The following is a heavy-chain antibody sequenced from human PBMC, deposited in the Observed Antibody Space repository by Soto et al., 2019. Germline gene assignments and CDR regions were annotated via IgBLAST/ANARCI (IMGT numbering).Heavy chain of an antibody. J-gene: IGHJ4*02. CDR3: AKHNPTTSY. D-gene: IGHD1-1*01. V-gene: IGHV3-30*18. CDR1: GFTFSSNG. Sequence: PGGSLRLSCAASGFTFSSNGMHWVRQAPGKGLEWVAIISYDGSDKYYGDSVKGRFTISRDNSKSTLYLQMDSLREDDTAVYYCAKHNPTTSYWGQGSLVTVSS. CDR2: ISYDGSDK.